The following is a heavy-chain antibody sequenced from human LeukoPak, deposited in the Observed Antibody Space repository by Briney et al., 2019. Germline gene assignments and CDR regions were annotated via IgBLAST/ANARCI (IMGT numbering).Heavy chain of an antibody. CDR1: GFTFSSYA. CDR3: ARAVVTRKGYYFDY. V-gene: IGHV3-48*02. D-gene: IGHD4-23*01. J-gene: IGHJ4*02. CDR2: ISSSSSTI. Sequence: QTGGSLRLSCAASGFTFSSYAMSWVRQAPGKGLEWVSYISSSSSTIYYADSVKGRFTISRDNAKNSLYLQMNSLRDEDTAVYFCARAVVTRKGYYFDYWGQGTLVTVSS.